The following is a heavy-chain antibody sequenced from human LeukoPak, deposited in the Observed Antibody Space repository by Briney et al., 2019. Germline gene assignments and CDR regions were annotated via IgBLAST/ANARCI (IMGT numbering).Heavy chain of an antibody. V-gene: IGHV3-48*01. D-gene: IGHD3-3*01. CDR1: GFTFSNYS. Sequence: GGSLRLSCAASGFTFSNYSMNWVRQAPGKGLEWVSYISSSSSTMYYADSVTGRFTISRDNAKNSLYLQMNSLRAEDSAVYYCAGNNDFWSVTEDYWSQGTLVTVSS. J-gene: IGHJ4*02. CDR2: ISSSSSTM. CDR3: AGNNDFWSVTEDY.